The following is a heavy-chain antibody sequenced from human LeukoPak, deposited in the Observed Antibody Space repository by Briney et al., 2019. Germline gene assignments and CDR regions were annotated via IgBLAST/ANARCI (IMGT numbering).Heavy chain of an antibody. CDR3: ARSSYSSNWSKDY. V-gene: IGHV4-39*01. Sequence: PSETLSLTCTVSGGSISRSTNYWGWIRQPPGKGLEWIGSIYYSGSTYYNPSLKSRVTISVDASKNQFSLKVRSVTAADTAVYYCARSSYSSNWSKDYWGQGTLVTVSS. J-gene: IGHJ4*02. D-gene: IGHD4-23*01. CDR2: IYYSGST. CDR1: GGSISRSTNY.